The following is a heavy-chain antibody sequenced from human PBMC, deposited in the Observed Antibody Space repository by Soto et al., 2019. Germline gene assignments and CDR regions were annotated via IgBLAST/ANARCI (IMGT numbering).Heavy chain of an antibody. Sequence: SETLSLTGTVSGGSISSGGYYWSWIRQHPGKGLEWIGYIYYSGSTYYNPSLKSRVTISVDTSKNQFSLKLSSMTAADTAVYYCARVSSGWYVWFDPRGQGTLVTVSS. CDR1: GGSISSGGYY. D-gene: IGHD6-19*01. J-gene: IGHJ5*02. V-gene: IGHV4-31*03. CDR2: IYYSGST. CDR3: ARVSSGWYVWFDP.